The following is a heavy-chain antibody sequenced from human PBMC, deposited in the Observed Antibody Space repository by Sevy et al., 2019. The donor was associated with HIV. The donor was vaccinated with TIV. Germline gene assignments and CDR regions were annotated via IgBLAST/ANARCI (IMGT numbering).Heavy chain of an antibody. CDR1: GGSFSGYY. CDR3: ARSGYYVWGSYRPFDP. V-gene: IGHV4-34*01. CDR2: INHSGST. Sequence: SETLSLTCAVYGGSFSGYYWSWIRQPPGKGLEWIGEINHSGSTNYNPSLKSRVTISVDTSKNHFSLKLGPVTAADTAVYYCARSGYYVWGSYRPFDPWGQGTLVTVSS. D-gene: IGHD3-16*02. J-gene: IGHJ5*02.